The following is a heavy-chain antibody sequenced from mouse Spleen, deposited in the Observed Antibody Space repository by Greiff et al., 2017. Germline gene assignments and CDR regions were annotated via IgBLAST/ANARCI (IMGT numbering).Heavy chain of an antibody. Sequence: VQLQQSGAELVKPGASVKISCKASGYAFSSYWMNWVKQRPGKGLEWIGQIYPGDGDTNYNGKFKGKATLTADKSSSTAYMQLSSLTSEDSAVYFCARAYGSRDAMDYWGQGTSVTVSS. CDR2: IYPGDGDT. V-gene: IGHV1-80*01. CDR3: ARAYGSRDAMDY. CDR1: GYAFSSYW. J-gene: IGHJ4*01. D-gene: IGHD1-1*01.